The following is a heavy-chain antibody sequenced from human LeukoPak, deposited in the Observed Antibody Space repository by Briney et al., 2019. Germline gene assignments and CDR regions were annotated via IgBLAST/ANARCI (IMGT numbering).Heavy chain of an antibody. D-gene: IGHD5-12*01. V-gene: IGHV3-21*01. CDR3: ARGGGENSGYLFDY. CDR1: GFNFNTYT. J-gene: IGHJ4*02. CDR2: ISSDSSYI. Sequence: GGSLRLSCAASGFNFNTYTMNWVRQAPGKGLEWVSSISSDSSYIYYADAVHGRFTVSRDNAKYSLYLQMNSLRAGDTAVYYCARGGGENSGYLFDYWGQGTLVTVSS.